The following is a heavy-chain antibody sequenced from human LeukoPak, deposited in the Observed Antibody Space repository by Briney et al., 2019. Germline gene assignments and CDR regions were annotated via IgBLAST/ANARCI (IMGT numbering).Heavy chain of an antibody. CDR3: AREDSSDYHAFDI. V-gene: IGHV4-59*01. CDR2: IYYSGST. CDR1: GGSISSYY. J-gene: IGHJ3*02. D-gene: IGHD3-22*01. Sequence: KASETLSLTCTVSGGSISSYYWSWIRQPPGKGLEWIGYIYYSGSTNYNPSLKSRVTISVDTSKNQFSLKLSSVTAADTAVYYCAREDSSDYHAFDIWGQGTMVTVSS.